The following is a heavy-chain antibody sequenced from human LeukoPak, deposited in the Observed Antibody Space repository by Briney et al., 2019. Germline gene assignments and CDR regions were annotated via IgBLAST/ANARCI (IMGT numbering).Heavy chain of an antibody. D-gene: IGHD3-22*01. CDR2: ISGSGGST. Sequence: GGSLRLSCAASGFTFSSYAMSWVRQAPGKGLEWVSAISGSGGSTYYADSVKGRFTISRDNSKNTLYLQMKSLRAEDTAVFYCAKTARYYDSSDYLIFDIWGQGTMVTVSS. J-gene: IGHJ3*02. V-gene: IGHV3-23*01. CDR3: AKTARYYDSSDYLIFDI. CDR1: GFTFSSYA.